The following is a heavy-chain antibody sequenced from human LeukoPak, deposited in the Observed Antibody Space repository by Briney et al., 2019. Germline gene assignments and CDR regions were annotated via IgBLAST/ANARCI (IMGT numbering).Heavy chain of an antibody. CDR1: GGSISSLY. CDR3: ARGPALLYSSSWYATRYYYGMDV. D-gene: IGHD6-13*01. Sequence: SETLSLTCSVSGGSISSLYWSWIRQPPGKGLEWIGYIYYTGSTNYNPSLKSRVTISVDTSKNQFSLKLSSVTAADTAVYYCARGPALLYSSSWYATRYYYGMDVWGQGTTVTVSS. J-gene: IGHJ6*02. CDR2: IYYTGST. V-gene: IGHV4-59*12.